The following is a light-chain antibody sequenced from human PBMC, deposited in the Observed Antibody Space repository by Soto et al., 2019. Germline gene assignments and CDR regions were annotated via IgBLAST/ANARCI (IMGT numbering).Light chain of an antibody. Sequence: VVLTQSPGILSLSPGERATLSCRTSQSVSSSYLAWYQQKPGQAPRLLIHGASSRATAIPGSFSGSGSEKYFTLTISRLEPEDSAVYYCHQYGSSPWTFGQGTKVEIK. CDR1: QSVSSSY. V-gene: IGKV3-20*01. J-gene: IGKJ1*01. CDR3: HQYGSSPWT. CDR2: GAS.